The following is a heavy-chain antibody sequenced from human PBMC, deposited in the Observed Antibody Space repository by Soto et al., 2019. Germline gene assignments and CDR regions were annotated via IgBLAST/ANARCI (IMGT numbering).Heavy chain of an antibody. CDR1: GYTLTELS. J-gene: IGHJ3*02. V-gene: IGHV1-24*01. Sequence: GASVKVSCKVSGYTLTELSMHWVRQAPGKGLEWMGGFDPEDGETIYAQKFQGRVTMTEGTSTDTAYMELSSLRSEDTAVYYCATSDTNSSVDAFDIWGQGTMVTVSS. CDR3: ATSDTNSSVDAFDI. CDR2: FDPEDGET. D-gene: IGHD3-22*01.